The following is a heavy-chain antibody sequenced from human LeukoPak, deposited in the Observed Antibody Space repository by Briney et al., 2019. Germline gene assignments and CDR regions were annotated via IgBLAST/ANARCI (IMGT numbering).Heavy chain of an antibody. CDR3: ARAGGLTRLQDY. V-gene: IGHV4-59*12. D-gene: IGHD4-11*01. CDR2: IYYSGST. CDR1: GGSISSYY. Sequence: SETLSLTCTVSGGSISSYYWSWIRQPPGKGLEWIGYIYYSGSTNYNPSLKSRVTISVDTSKNQFSLKLSSVTAADTAVYYCARAGGLTRLQDYWGQGTLVTVSS. J-gene: IGHJ4*02.